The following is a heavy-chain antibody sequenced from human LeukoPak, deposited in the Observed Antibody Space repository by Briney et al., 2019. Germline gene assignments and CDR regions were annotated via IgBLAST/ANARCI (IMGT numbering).Heavy chain of an antibody. Sequence: ASVKVSCKASGYTFTGYYMHWVRQAPGQGHERMGWINPNSGGTNYEQQFQGRVTMTRDTSISTAYTELSRLRSDDTAVYYCASRLAYCCGDCYLEHFFDFWGQGTLVTVSS. D-gene: IGHD2-21*02. V-gene: IGHV1-2*02. CDR2: INPNSGGT. CDR3: ASRLAYCCGDCYLEHFFDF. CDR1: GYTFTGYY. J-gene: IGHJ4*02.